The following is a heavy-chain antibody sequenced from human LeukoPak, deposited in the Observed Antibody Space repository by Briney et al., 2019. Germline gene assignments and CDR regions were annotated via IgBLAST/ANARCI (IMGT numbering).Heavy chain of an antibody. V-gene: IGHV3-23*01. CDR2: ISGSST. D-gene: IGHD6-13*01. CDR1: GCTFSSYA. J-gene: IGHJ4*02. Sequence: GGSLRLSCAASGCTFSSYAMSWVRQAPGKGLEWVSSISGSSTYYADSVKGRFTISRDNSKNTLYLQMNSLRAEDTAVYYCAKGVSSLTFSFDYWGQGTLVTVSS. CDR3: AKGVSSLTFSFDY.